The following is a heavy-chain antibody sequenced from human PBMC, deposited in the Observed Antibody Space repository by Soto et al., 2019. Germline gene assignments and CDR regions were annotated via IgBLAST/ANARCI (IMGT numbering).Heavy chain of an antibody. CDR1: GVTVSSNH. J-gene: IGHJ2*01. D-gene: IGHD3-16*01. V-gene: IGHV3-53*04. CDR2: IYSGGDV. CDR3: ARENGGRDCFDI. Sequence: EVQLVESGGGLVQPGGSLRLSCAASGVTVSSNHMSWVRQAPGKGLEWVSIIYSGGDVDYTDSVKNRFTISRHSSQHTLYLQMNSLRTEDTAGYCCARENGGRDCFDIWGRGTLVTVSS.